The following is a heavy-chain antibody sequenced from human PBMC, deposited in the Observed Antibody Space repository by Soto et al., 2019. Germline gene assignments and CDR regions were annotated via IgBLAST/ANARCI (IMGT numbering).Heavy chain of an antibody. D-gene: IGHD3-22*01. Sequence: EVQLLESGGDLVQPGGSLRLSCAASGFTSSSYAMSWVRQAPGKGLEWVSTISGRGDDTYYTDSVKGRFTISRDNSKNTLYVHMNSLRAEDTAVYYCARAQPTYSSSYFDYWGQGTLVTVSS. CDR1: GFTSSSYA. V-gene: IGHV3-23*01. CDR2: ISGRGDDT. CDR3: ARAQPTYSSSYFDY. J-gene: IGHJ4*02.